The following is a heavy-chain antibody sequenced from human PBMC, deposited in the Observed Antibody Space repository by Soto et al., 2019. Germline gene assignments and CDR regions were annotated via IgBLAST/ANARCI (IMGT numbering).Heavy chain of an antibody. Sequence: EVQLVESGGGLVQPGGSLRLSCAASGFTFSSYWMSWVRQAPGKGLEWVANIKQDGSEKYYVDSVKGRFTISRDNAKNSLYLQMNSLRAEDTAVYYCAREPTYGSGSYYIPVNWFDPWGQGTLVTVSS. CDR1: GFTFSSYW. CDR3: AREPTYGSGSYYIPVNWFDP. J-gene: IGHJ5*02. D-gene: IGHD3-10*01. V-gene: IGHV3-7*03. CDR2: IKQDGSEK.